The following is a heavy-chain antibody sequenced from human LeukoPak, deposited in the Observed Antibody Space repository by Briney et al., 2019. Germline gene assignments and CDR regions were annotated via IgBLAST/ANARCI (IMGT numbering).Heavy chain of an antibody. CDR3: ARPPFGYSYGEGAFDI. D-gene: IGHD5-18*01. Sequence: GGSLRLSCAASGFTFSSYAMNWVRQAPGKGLEWVSSISSSSSYIYYADSVKGRFTISRDNAKNSLYLQMNSLRAEDTAVYYCARPPFGYSYGEGAFDIWGQGTMVTVSS. V-gene: IGHV3-21*01. J-gene: IGHJ3*02. CDR1: GFTFSSYA. CDR2: ISSSSSYI.